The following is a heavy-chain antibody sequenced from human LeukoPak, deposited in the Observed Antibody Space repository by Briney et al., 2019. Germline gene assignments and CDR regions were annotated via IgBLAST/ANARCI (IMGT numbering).Heavy chain of an antibody. V-gene: IGHV3-7*03. CDR3: AVLHYYAMDV. J-gene: IGHJ6*02. CDR2: ISNGGSAT. CDR1: GFTFSPYW. D-gene: IGHD2-8*01. Sequence: GVSLRLSCVASGFTFSPYWMSGVRQTPGKGLEWVASISNGGSATYYVDSVKGRFTISRDNAKNSLYLQMNSPRGEDAALYYCAVLHYYAMDVWGQGTTVTVSS.